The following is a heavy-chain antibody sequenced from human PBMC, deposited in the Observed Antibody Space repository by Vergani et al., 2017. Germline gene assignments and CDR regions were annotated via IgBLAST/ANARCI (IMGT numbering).Heavy chain of an antibody. CDR3: AKGRSIGANWQGYYYNGMDV. Sequence: QVQLVESGGGVVQRGGSLRLSCAASGFTFSSYGMHWVRQAPGKGLEWMAFVRYDGTNKYYADSVKGRFTISRDNSKNTRYLQMNSLRAEDTAVYYCAKGRSIGANWQGYYYNGMDVWGQGTTVTVSS. CDR2: VRYDGTNK. CDR1: GFTFSSYG. J-gene: IGHJ6*02. D-gene: IGHD6-6*01. V-gene: IGHV3-30*02.